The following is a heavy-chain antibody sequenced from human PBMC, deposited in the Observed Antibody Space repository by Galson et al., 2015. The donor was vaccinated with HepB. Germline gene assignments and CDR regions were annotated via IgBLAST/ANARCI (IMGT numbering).Heavy chain of an antibody. CDR3: ATVDGYYYYYMDV. V-gene: IGHV1-2*02. D-gene: IGHD3/OR15-3a*01. CDR1: GYTFTSYG. J-gene: IGHJ6*03. Sequence: SVKVSCKASGYTFTSYGISWVRQAPGQGLEWMGWINPNSGGTNYAQKFQGRVTMTRDTSISTAYMELSSLRSEDTAVYYCATVDGYYYYYMDVWGKGTTVTVSS. CDR2: INPNSGGT.